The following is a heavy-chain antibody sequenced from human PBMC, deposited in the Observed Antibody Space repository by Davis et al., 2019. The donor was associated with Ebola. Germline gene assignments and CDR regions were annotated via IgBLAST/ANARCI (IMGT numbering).Heavy chain of an antibody. CDR2: IDGDGTT. Sequence: PGGSLRLSCVAASDFTFGRSYITWVRQAPGKGPEWVSTIDGDGTTYYRDSAKGRFTISRDNFKKTVYLQMNSLRAEDTALYYCARGPIYGHYNWFDRWGQGTLVTVSS. CDR1: DFTFGRSY. J-gene: IGHJ5*02. CDR3: ARGPIYGHYNWFDR. V-gene: IGHV3-66*01. D-gene: IGHD3-10*01.